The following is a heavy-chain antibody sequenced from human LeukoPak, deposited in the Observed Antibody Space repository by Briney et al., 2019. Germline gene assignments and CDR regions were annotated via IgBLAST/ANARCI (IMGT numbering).Heavy chain of an antibody. CDR2: INPSGGST. Sequence: ASVKVSCKASGYTFTSCYMHWVRQAPGQGLEWMGIINPSGGSTSYAQKFQGRVTMTRDMSTSTVYMELSSLRSEDTAVYYCAVTGYSSGWYGDWGQGTLVTVSS. D-gene: IGHD6-19*01. V-gene: IGHV1-46*01. CDR1: GYTFTSCY. CDR3: AVTGYSSGWYGD. J-gene: IGHJ4*02.